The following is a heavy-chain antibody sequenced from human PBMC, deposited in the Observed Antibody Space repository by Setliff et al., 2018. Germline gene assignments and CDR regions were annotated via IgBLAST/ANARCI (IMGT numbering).Heavy chain of an antibody. Sequence: PSETLSLTCTVSGGSISSYYWSWIRQPAGKGLEWIGHIYIGGRANYNPSLKSRVTISVDTSKNQFSLKLNSVTAADMAVYYCAREQWLDPPGYYYMDVWAKGTTVTVSS. CDR2: IYIGGRA. CDR3: AREQWLDPPGYYYMDV. V-gene: IGHV4-4*07. D-gene: IGHD6-19*01. CDR1: GGSISSYY. J-gene: IGHJ6*03.